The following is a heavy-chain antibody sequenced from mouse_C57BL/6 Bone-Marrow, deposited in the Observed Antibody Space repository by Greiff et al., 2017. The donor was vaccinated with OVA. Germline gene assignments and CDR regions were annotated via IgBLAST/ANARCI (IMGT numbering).Heavy chain of an antibody. J-gene: IGHJ4*01. Sequence: EVQLVESGGGLVQPGGSLKLSCAASGFTFSDYYMYWVRQTPEKRLEWVAYISNGGGSTYYPDTVKGRFTISRDKAKNTLYLQMSRLKSEDTAMYYCARRGFTTVDYAMDYWGQGTSVTVSS. V-gene: IGHV5-12*01. CDR2: ISNGGGST. D-gene: IGHD1-1*01. CDR3: ARRGFTTVDYAMDY. CDR1: GFTFSDYY.